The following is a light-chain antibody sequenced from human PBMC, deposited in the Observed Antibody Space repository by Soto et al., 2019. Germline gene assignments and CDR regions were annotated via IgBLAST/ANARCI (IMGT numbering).Light chain of an antibody. CDR3: QQTYITRA. Sequence: DIQMTQSPSSLSASVGDRVTITCRASQSISSYLNWYQRKPGRAPKLLIYAASTLQSWVPSRFSGSGSGTDFTLTIASLQPDDFATYFCQQTYITRAFGQGTRVEIK. V-gene: IGKV1-39*01. CDR2: AAS. CDR1: QSISSY. J-gene: IGKJ1*01.